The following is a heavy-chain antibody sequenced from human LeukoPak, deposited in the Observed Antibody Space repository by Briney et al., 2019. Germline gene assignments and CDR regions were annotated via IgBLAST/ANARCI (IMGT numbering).Heavy chain of an antibody. J-gene: IGHJ4*02. CDR3: ARHNSGWHLDH. Sequence: SETLSLTCGVSSGSISGYYWSWIRQPPGKGLEWIGYVHYSGHTDCNPSLRSRVTMSVDTSKNQFSLRLNSATAADSAVYFCARHNSGWHLDHWGQGTLVTVSS. D-gene: IGHD5-12*01. CDR2: VHYSGHT. V-gene: IGHV4-59*01. CDR1: SGSISGYY.